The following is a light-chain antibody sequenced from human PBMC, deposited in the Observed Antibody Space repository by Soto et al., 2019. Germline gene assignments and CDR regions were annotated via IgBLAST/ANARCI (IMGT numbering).Light chain of an antibody. J-gene: IGKJ1*01. Sequence: DIQMTQSPSTLSASVGDRVTITCRASQSISSWLAWYQQKPGKAPKLLIYDASSLESGVPSRFSGIGFRTEFTLTISSLQPEDFATYYCLQHKSYPPTFGQGTKVDIK. CDR2: DAS. CDR3: LQHKSYPPT. V-gene: IGKV1-5*01. CDR1: QSISSW.